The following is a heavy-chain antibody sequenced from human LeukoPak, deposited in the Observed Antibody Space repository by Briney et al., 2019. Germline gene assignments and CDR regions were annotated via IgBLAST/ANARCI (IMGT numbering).Heavy chain of an antibody. D-gene: IGHD3-22*01. CDR2: IYYIGGT. J-gene: IGHJ4*02. CDR3: ARSVYYDSSGHYYRYFDY. CDR1: DGSVTNSNYY. Sequence: SETLSLTRTVSDGSVTNSNYYWGWIRQPPGKGLEWIGSIYYIGGTYYNPSLKSRVTISVDTSKNQFSLRLSSVTAADTAVYYCARSVYYDSSGHYYRYFDYWGQGTLVTVSS. V-gene: IGHV4-39*01.